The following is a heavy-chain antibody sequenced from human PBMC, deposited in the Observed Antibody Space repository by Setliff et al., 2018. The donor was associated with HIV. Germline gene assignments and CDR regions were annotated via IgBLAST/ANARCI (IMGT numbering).Heavy chain of an antibody. V-gene: IGHV1-2*02. CDR1: GYTFNDYY. J-gene: IGHJ4*02. D-gene: IGHD3-16*02. CDR3: ARAPMIRYTSGGLDY. Sequence: ASVKVSCKASGYTFNDYYINWVRQAHGQGLEWMGWINPKTGDTKFAQKFQGRVTTTSDTSFNTAYMVLSSLRSDDTAVYYCARAPMIRYTSGGLDYWGQGTLVTVSS. CDR2: INPKTGDT.